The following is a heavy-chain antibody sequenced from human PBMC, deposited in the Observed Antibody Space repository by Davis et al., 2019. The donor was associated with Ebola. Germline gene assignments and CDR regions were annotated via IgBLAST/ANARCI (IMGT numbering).Heavy chain of an antibody. J-gene: IGHJ4*02. CDR3: GGLANSDSSGHHPGGY. Sequence: SLSLSCAVSGFTFSDYYTCWTRHAPGKGLEWVAVIWNDVSNKNYADSVHGRLTISRDNSKNTLYLQMNSLRAEDTAVYYCGGLANSDSSGHHPGGYWGQGTLVTVSS. D-gene: IGHD3-22*01. CDR1: GFTFSDYY. CDR2: IWNDVSNK. V-gene: IGHV3-33*08.